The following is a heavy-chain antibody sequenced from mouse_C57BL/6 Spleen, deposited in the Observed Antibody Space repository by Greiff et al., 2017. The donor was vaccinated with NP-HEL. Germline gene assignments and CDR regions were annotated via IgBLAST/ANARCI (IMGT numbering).Heavy chain of an antibody. J-gene: IGHJ3*01. CDR1: GFTFSSYA. CDR3: ARQLRAPGAY. D-gene: IGHD3-2*02. V-gene: IGHV5-4*01. CDR2: ISDGGSYT. Sequence: DVQLQESGGGLVKPGGSLKLSCAASGFTFSSYAMSWVRQTPEKRLEWVATISDGGSYTYYPDNVKGRFTISRDNAKNNLYLQMSHLKSEDTAMYYCARQLRAPGAYWGQGTLVTVSA.